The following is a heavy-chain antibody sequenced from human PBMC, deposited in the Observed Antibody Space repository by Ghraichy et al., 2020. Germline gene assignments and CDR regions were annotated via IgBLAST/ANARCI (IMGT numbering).Heavy chain of an antibody. D-gene: IGHD4-17*01. V-gene: IGHV1-2*02. J-gene: IGHJ4*02. CDR3: ARGDYGDYGLDY. Sequence: ASLKVSCKASGYTFSGYYMHWVRQAPGQGLEWMGWINPNSGGTNYAQKFQGRVTMTRDTSISTAYMELSRLRSDDTAVYYCARGDYGDYGLDYWGQGTLVTVSS. CDR1: GYTFSGYY. CDR2: INPNSGGT.